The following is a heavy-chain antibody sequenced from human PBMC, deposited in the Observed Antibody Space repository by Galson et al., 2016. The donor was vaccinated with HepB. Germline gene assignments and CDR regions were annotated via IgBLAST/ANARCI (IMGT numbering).Heavy chain of an antibody. CDR2: ISGTSGVT. CDR3: APEDPDIVLVVAANGMGV. V-gene: IGHV3-23*01. CDR1: GFRFSSYA. D-gene: IGHD2-15*01. Sequence: SLRLSCAASGFRFSSYAMSWVRQAPGKGLEWVSAISGTSGVTYYADSVRGRFTISRDNSKNTLYLQMNSLRAEDTAIYYCAPEDPDIVLVVAANGMGVWGLGTTVTVS. J-gene: IGHJ6*02.